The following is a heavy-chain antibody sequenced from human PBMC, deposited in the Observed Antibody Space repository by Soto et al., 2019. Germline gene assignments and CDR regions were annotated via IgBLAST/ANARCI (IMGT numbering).Heavy chain of an antibody. V-gene: IGHV1-69*12. CDR2: IIPIFGTA. CDR1: GGTFSSYA. D-gene: IGHD2-2*01. CDR3: ARQQGVPETDWFDP. J-gene: IGHJ5*02. Sequence: QDQLVQSGAEVKKPGSSVKVSCKASGGTFSSYAISWVRQAPGQGLEWMGGIIPIFGTANYAQKFQGRVTXXAXEXTSTAYMELSSLRSEDTAVYYCARQQGVPETDWFDPWGQGTLVTVS.